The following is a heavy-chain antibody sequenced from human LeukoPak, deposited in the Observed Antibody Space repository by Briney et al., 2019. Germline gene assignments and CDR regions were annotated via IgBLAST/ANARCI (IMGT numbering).Heavy chain of an antibody. CDR2: FDPEDGET. CDR3: ATDTIAVAGTEGDY. D-gene: IGHD6-19*01. CDR1: GYTLTELS. J-gene: IGHJ4*02. Sequence: ASVKVPCKVSGYTLTELSMHWVRQAPGKGLEWMGGFDPEDGETIYAQKFQGRVTMTEDTSTDTAYMELSSLRSEDTAVYYCATDTIAVAGTEGDYWGQGTLVTVSS. V-gene: IGHV1-24*01.